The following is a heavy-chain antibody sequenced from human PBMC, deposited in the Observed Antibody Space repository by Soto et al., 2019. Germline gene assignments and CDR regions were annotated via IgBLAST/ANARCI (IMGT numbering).Heavy chain of an antibody. CDR2: ISDDGNNK. J-gene: IGHJ4*02. CDR3: ARDDEGGSDCDLGY. D-gene: IGHD3-10*01. Sequence: QVQLVESGGGVVQPGRSLRLSCAASGFTFSRYTMHWVRQAPGKGLEWMAFISDDGNNKYYADSVKGQFTISRDNSKNTLYLQMNSLRNEDTAVYDSARDDEGGSDCDLGYWGQGTLVTVSS. V-gene: IGHV3-30-3*01. CDR1: GFTFSRYT.